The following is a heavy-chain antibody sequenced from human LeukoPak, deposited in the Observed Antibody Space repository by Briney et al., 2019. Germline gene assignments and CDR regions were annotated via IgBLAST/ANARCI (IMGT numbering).Heavy chain of an antibody. CDR1: GFTFSSYA. CDR3: AREGIVVVTFIDY. J-gene: IGHJ4*02. Sequence: GGSLRLSCAASGFTFSSYAMHWVRQAPGKGLEWVAVISYDGSNKYYAGSVKGRFTISRDNSKNTLYLQMNSLRAEDTAVYYCAREGIVVVTFIDYWGQGTLVTVSS. D-gene: IGHD3-22*01. V-gene: IGHV3-30*04. CDR2: ISYDGSNK.